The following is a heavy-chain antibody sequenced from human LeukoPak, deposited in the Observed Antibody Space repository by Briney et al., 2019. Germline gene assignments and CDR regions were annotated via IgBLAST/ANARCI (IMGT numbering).Heavy chain of an antibody. CDR2: ISSGSRAI. Sequence: RAGGSLRLSCEASGFTFTTYSMTWVRPAPGKGLEWVSIISSGSRAIFSADALKGRFTISRDDAKNLLYLDMNSLRAEDTAVYYCAAVICSGGSCYRKFDYWGQGTLVTVSS. J-gene: IGHJ4*02. D-gene: IGHD2-15*01. CDR3: AAVICSGGSCYRKFDY. V-gene: IGHV3-21*01. CDR1: GFTFTTYS.